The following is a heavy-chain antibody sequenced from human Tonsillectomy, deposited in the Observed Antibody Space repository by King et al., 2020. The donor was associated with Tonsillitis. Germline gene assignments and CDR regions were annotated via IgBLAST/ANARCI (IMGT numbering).Heavy chain of an antibody. D-gene: IGHD3-10*01. CDR3: ARDPDGYYFDY. V-gene: IGHV3-30*04. CDR1: GFTFSSYA. CDR2: ISFDGSDK. Sequence: VQLVESGGGVVQPGRSLRLSCAASGFTFSSYAIHWVRQAPGKGLEWVAVISFDGSDKYYVDSVRGRFTISRDNSKNNLYLQMNSLGAEDTAVYYCARDPDGYYFDYWGQGTLVTVSS. J-gene: IGHJ4*02.